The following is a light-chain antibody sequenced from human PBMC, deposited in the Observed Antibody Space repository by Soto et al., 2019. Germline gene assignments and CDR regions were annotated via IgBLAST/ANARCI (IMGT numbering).Light chain of an antibody. CDR3: QQYGSSSWT. CDR2: GAS. J-gene: IGKJ1*01. CDR1: QSVSSTY. V-gene: IGKV3-20*01. Sequence: EIVLTQSPGTLSLSPGERATLSCRASQSVSSTYLAWYQQQPGQAPRLLIYGASNRATGIPDRVSGSGSGTDFTLTISRLEPEDFAVYYCQQYGSSSWTFGQGTKVEIK.